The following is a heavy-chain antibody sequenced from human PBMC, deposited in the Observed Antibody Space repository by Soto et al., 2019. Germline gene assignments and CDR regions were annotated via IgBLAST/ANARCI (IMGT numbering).Heavy chain of an antibody. CDR2: ISAYNGNT. Sequence: QVQLVQSGAEVKKPGASVKVSCKASGYTFTSYGISWVRQAPGQGLEWMGWISAYNGNTNYAQKLQGRGTMTTDTSTRPAYMELRSLRSDDTAVYYCARDPGYCSSTSCYAAGGYYYYGMDVWGQGTTVTVSS. CDR1: GYTFTSYG. V-gene: IGHV1-18*01. D-gene: IGHD2-2*01. J-gene: IGHJ6*02. CDR3: ARDPGYCSSTSCYAAGGYYYYGMDV.